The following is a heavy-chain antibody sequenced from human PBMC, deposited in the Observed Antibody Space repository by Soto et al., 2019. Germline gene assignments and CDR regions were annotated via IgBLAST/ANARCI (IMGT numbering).Heavy chain of an antibody. CDR3: ASLSYGGNFFDY. CDR1: GFTFSSYA. J-gene: IGHJ4*02. D-gene: IGHD4-17*01. V-gene: IGHV3-30-3*01. CDR2: ISYDGSNK. Sequence: QVQLVESGGGVVQPGRSLRLSCAASGFTFSSYAMHWVRQAPGKGLGWVAVISYDGSNKYYADSVKGRFTISRDNSKNTLYLQMNSLRAEDTAVYYCASLSYGGNFFDYWGQGTLVTVSS.